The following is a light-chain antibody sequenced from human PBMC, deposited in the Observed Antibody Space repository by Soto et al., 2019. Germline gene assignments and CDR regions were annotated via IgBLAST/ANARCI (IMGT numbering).Light chain of an antibody. CDR3: QQYYSYPPFT. CDR1: QGISSY. J-gene: IGKJ3*01. V-gene: IGKV1-8*01. Sequence: AIRMTQSPSSLSASTGDRVTITCRASQGISSYLAWYQQKPGKAPKLLIYAASTLQSGVPSRFSGSGSGTDFTLTISCPQSEDFATYYCQQYYSYPPFTFGPGTKVDIK. CDR2: AAS.